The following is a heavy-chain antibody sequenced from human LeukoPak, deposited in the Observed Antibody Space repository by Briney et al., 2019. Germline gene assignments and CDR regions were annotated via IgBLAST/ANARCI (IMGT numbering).Heavy chain of an antibody. D-gene: IGHD2-8*01. V-gene: IGHV1-46*01. CDR2: INPGGSST. CDR1: GYTFTNYY. Sequence: ASVKVSCKASGYTFTNYYIHWVRQAPGQGLEWMGIINPGGSSTSYAQKFQGRVTMTRDTSTSTVYMELSSLRSEDTAVYYCAGGTTNTKGAFDMWGQGTMVTVPS. CDR3: AGGTTNTKGAFDM. J-gene: IGHJ3*02.